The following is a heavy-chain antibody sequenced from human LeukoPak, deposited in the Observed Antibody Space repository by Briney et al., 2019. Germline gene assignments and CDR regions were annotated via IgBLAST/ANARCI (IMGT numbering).Heavy chain of an antibody. CDR1: GGSISSYY. V-gene: IGHV4-59*08. J-gene: IGHJ4*02. Sequence: SETLSLTCTVSGGSISSYYWSWIRQPPGKGRGWIGYIYYSGSTNYNPSLKSRVTISVDTSKNQFSLKLSSVTAADTAVYYCARSAYDSSGYYDSGDYWGQGALATVSS. CDR2: IYYSGST. CDR3: ARSAYDSSGYYDSGDY. D-gene: IGHD3-22*01.